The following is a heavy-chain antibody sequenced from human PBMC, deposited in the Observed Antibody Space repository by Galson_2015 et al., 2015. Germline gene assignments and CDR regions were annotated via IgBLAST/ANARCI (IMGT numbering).Heavy chain of an antibody. Sequence: SLRLSCAASGFTFSSYAMHWVRQAPGKGLEWVAVISYDGSNKYYADSVKGRFTISRGNSKNTLYLQMNSLRAEDTAVYYCQTPDMVVVPAAKRSDYWGQGTLVTVSS. CDR2: ISYDGSNK. CDR1: GFTFSSYA. J-gene: IGHJ4*02. CDR3: QTPDMVVVPAAKRSDY. V-gene: IGHV3-30-3*01. D-gene: IGHD2-2*01.